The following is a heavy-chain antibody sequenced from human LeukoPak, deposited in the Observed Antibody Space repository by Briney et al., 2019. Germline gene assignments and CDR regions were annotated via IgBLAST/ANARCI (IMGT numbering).Heavy chain of an antibody. D-gene: IGHD2-8*01. V-gene: IGHV3-21*01. Sequence: GGSLRLSCAASGFSFNTYTMIWVRQAPGKGLEWVSSISANGANIYDADSVKGRLTISRDNAKTSLYLQMNSLRVEDTAVYYCAGGSNVCSHGVCAPYVWGQGTTVIV. CDR3: AGGSNVCSHGVCAPYV. CDR2: ISANGANI. J-gene: IGHJ6*02. CDR1: GFSFNTYT.